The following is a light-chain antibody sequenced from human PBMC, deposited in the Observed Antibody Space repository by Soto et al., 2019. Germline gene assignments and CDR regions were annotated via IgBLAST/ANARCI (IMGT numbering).Light chain of an antibody. CDR1: SNDVGGYNY. J-gene: IGLJ1*01. CDR2: EVS. V-gene: IGLV2-14*01. Sequence: QSALTRPASVSGSPGQSITISCTGTSNDVGGYNYVSWFQQHPGKAPKLLIFEVSNRPSGVSNRFSASKSGNTASLTISGLQAEEEDDYYCTSFTSTSTIRFATGTKATVL. CDR3: TSFTSTSTIR.